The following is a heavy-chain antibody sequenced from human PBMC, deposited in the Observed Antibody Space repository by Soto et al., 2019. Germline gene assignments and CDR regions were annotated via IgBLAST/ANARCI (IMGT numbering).Heavy chain of an antibody. CDR3: AKDLGIVATIVYAFDY. CDR1: GFTFSSYG. V-gene: IGHV3-30*18. Sequence: QVQLVESGGGVVQPGRSLRLSCAASGFTFSSYGMHWVRQAPGKGLERGAVISYDGSNKYYADPVKGRFTISRANSKNTLYLQVNNLRAEDTAVYYCAKDLGIVATIVYAFDYWGQGTLVTVSS. J-gene: IGHJ4*02. D-gene: IGHD5-12*01. CDR2: ISYDGSNK.